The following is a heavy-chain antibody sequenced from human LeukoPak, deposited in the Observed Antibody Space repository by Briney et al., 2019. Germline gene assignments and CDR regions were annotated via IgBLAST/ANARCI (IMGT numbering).Heavy chain of an antibody. CDR2: INPSGGST. CDR3: AREAVAGTSTLFVDY. CDR1: GYTFTSYY. Sequence: ASVKVSCKASGYTFTSYYMHWVRQAPGQGLEWMGIINPSGGSTSYARKFQGRVTMTRDTSTSTVYMELSSLRSEDTVVYYCAREAVAGTSTLFVDYWGQGTLVTVSS. D-gene: IGHD6-19*01. V-gene: IGHV1-46*01. J-gene: IGHJ4*02.